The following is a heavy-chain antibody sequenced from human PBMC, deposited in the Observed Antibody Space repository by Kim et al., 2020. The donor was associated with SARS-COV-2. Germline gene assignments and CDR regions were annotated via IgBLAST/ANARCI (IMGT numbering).Heavy chain of an antibody. D-gene: IGHD3-22*01. Sequence: ASVKVSCKASGYTFTPYYVHWVRQAPGQGLEWMGIINPSDGTTFYVQKFKGRVTVTRDTSTSTVYMELSSLRSEDTAVYSCARKYYDTSGYRFDYWGQGT. CDR3: ARKYYDTSGYRFDY. J-gene: IGHJ4*02. CDR2: INPSDGTT. V-gene: IGHV1-46*01. CDR1: GYTFTPYY.